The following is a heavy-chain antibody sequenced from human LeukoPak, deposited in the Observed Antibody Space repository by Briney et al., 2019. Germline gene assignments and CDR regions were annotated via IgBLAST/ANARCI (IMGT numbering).Heavy chain of an antibody. Sequence: ASVKVSCKASGYTFTGYYMHWVRQAPGQGLEWMGWINPNSGGTNYTQKFPGRVTVTRDTSISTAYMELSRLRSDDTAVYYCARFGPTGTFDYWGQGTLVTVSS. CDR2: INPNSGGT. J-gene: IGHJ4*02. CDR3: ARFGPTGTFDY. D-gene: IGHD1-7*01. V-gene: IGHV1-2*02. CDR1: GYTFTGYY.